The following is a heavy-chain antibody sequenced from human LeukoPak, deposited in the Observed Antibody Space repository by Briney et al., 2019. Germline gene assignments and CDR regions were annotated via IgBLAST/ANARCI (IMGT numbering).Heavy chain of an antibody. CDR2: ISYYNGNT. J-gene: IGHJ4*02. D-gene: IGHD6-13*01. Sequence: GASVKVSCKASGYTFTSYGISWVRQPPGQGLEWMGWISYYNGNTSYAQKLQGRVTMTTDTSTSTAYMELRSLRSDDTAVYYCARDLPYSSSWESIDYWGQGTLVTVSS. CDR3: ARDLPYSSSWESIDY. CDR1: GYTFTSYG. V-gene: IGHV1-18*01.